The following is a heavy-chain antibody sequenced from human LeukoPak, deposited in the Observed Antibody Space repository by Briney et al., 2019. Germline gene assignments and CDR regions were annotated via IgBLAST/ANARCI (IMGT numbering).Heavy chain of an antibody. V-gene: IGHV4-59*08. D-gene: IGHD2-21*02. Sequence: KPSETLSLTCTVSDGSINGYYWSWIRQPPGKRLEWIAFIYSSGTTNYNPSFMSRVTLSVDTSKNQLSLNLNSVTAADTAVYYCARHPPMTAGAFRIWGQGTMVTVSS. CDR2: IYSSGTT. CDR3: ARHPPMTAGAFRI. CDR1: DGSINGYY. J-gene: IGHJ3*02.